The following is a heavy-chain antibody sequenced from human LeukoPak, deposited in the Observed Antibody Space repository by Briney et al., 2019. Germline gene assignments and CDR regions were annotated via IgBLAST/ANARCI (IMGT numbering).Heavy chain of an antibody. CDR2: IYTSGST. CDR3: ARGRGAGLLWFGELSH. V-gene: IGHV4-4*07. CDR1: GGSISSYY. J-gene: IGHJ4*02. Sequence: PSETLSLTCTVSGGSISSYYWSWIRQPAGKGLEWIGRIYTSGSTNYNPSLMSRVTMSVDTSKNQFSLKLSSVTAADTAVYYCARGRGAGLLWFGELSHWGQGALVTVSS. D-gene: IGHD3-10*01.